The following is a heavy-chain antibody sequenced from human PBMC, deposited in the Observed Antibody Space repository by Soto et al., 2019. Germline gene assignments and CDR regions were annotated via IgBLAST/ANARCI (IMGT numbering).Heavy chain of an antibody. Sequence: ASVKVSCKASGYTFTSYAMHWVRQAPGQRLEWMGWINAGNGNTKYSQKFQGRVTITRDTSASTAYMELSSLRSEDTAVYYCARDPMTTVTDAAYYYYYYGMDVWGQGTTVTVSS. V-gene: IGHV1-3*01. CDR1: GYTFTSYA. CDR2: INAGNGNT. J-gene: IGHJ6*02. CDR3: ARDPMTTVTDAAYYYYYYGMDV. D-gene: IGHD4-17*01.